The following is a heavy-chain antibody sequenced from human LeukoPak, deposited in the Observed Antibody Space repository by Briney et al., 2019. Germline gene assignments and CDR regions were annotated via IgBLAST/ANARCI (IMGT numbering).Heavy chain of an antibody. Sequence: QAGGSLRLSCAASGFTFSSYWMSWVGQAPGKVLECVANIKQDGSEKYYVDSVKGRFTTSRDNAKNSLYPQMNSLRAEDTAVYYCARVDYDFWSGYYRSPYFDYWGQGTQVTVSS. CDR3: ARVDYDFWSGYYRSPYFDY. V-gene: IGHV3-7*01. J-gene: IGHJ4*02. CDR1: GFTFSSYW. CDR2: IKQDGSEK. D-gene: IGHD3-3*01.